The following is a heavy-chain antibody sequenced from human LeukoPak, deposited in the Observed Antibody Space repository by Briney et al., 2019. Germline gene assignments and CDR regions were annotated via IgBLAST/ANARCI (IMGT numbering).Heavy chain of an antibody. Sequence: SETLSLTCAVYGGSFSGYYWSWIRQPPGKGLEWIGEINHSGSTNYNPSLKSRVTISVDTSKNQFSLKLSSVTAADTAVYYCARERLSAWEPLAVGYFDYWGQGTLVTVSS. CDR3: ARERLSAWEPLAVGYFDY. D-gene: IGHD1-26*01. CDR1: GGSFSGYY. V-gene: IGHV4-34*01. J-gene: IGHJ4*02. CDR2: INHSGST.